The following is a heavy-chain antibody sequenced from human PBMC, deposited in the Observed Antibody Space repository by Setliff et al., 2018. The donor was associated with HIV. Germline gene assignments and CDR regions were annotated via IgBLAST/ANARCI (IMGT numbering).Heavy chain of an antibody. D-gene: IGHD3-10*01. CDR1: GGSISSSSYY. Sequence: ASETLSLTCTVSGGSISSSSYYWGWIRQPPGKGLEWIGTIYYSGNTYYNPSLKSRVTISGDTTKNQFSLKLTSVTAADTAVYYCASLDGSESPYIYYYYMDVWGEGTAVTVS. V-gene: IGHV4-39*07. CDR3: ASLDGSESPYIYYYYMDV. CDR2: IYYSGNT. J-gene: IGHJ6*03.